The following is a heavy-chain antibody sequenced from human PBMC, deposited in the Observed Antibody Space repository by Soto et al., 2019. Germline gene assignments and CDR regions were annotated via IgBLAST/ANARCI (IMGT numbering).Heavy chain of an antibody. CDR1: VSFGTYY. Sequence: QVRLQESGPGLVQPSETLSLTCDGVSFGTYYWGWIRQPPGKGLEWLGYIFSSEHFKYNPSLKSRLTISGVPSSNHAPLTLTSVTAAETAVYSCAREGGGYRFGHCGQGTVVTVSS. CDR3: AREGGGYRFGH. D-gene: IGHD3-16*02. J-gene: IGHJ4*02. V-gene: IGHV4-59*01. CDR2: IFSSEHF.